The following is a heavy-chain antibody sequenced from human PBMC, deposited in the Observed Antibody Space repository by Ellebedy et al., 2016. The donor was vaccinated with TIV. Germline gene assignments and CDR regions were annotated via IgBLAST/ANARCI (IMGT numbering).Heavy chain of an antibody. CDR2: IHPGDSDT. D-gene: IGHD3-10*01. V-gene: IGHV5-51*01. CDR3: ARLRGGTSSGSFDI. Sequence: GESLKISCKGYGYSFTTYWIGWVRQMPGKGLEWMGMIHPGDSDTTYSPSFEGQVTISVETSISTASLHWRGLKASDTAIYYCARLRGGTSSGSFDIWGRGTLLTVSS. J-gene: IGHJ3*02. CDR1: GYSFTTYW.